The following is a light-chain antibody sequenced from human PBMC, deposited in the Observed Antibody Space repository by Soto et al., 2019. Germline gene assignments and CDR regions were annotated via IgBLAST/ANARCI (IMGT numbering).Light chain of an antibody. V-gene: IGKV1-5*01. Sequence: DIQMTQSPSTLSASVGDRVTITCRASQSISSWVAWYQQEPGKAPKLLIFDASSLESGVPSRFSGSGSGTEFTLTISSLQPDDFATYFCQQYDLYSWTFGQGTKVDIK. CDR2: DAS. CDR3: QQYDLYSWT. CDR1: QSISSW. J-gene: IGKJ1*01.